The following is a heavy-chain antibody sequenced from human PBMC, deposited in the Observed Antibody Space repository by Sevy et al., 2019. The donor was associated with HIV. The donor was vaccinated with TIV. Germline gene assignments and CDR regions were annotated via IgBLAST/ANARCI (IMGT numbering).Heavy chain of an antibody. CDR1: GFTFSSYA. Sequence: GGSLRLSCAASGFTFSSYAMSWVRQAPGKGLEWVSSISGSGGGTYYADSVKGRFTISRDNSKNTLYLQMSSLRAEDTAVYYCAKYQEYSSSPFMDVWGKGTAVTVSS. J-gene: IGHJ6*03. D-gene: IGHD6-6*01. CDR3: AKYQEYSSSPFMDV. CDR2: ISGSGGGT. V-gene: IGHV3-23*01.